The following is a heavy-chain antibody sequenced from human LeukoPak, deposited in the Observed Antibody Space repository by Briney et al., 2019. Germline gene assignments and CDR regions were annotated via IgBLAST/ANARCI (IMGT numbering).Heavy chain of an antibody. V-gene: IGHV3-20*04. J-gene: IGHJ6*03. Sequence: PGGSLRLSCAASGFTFDDYGMSWVRQAPGKGLEWVSGINWNGGSTGYADSVKGRFTISRDNAKNSLYLQMNSLRAEDTALYYCARDRGGSADYYYYYMDVWGKGTTVTVSS. CDR3: ARDRGGSADYYYYYMDV. CDR2: INWNGGST. CDR1: GFTFDDYG. D-gene: IGHD3-10*01.